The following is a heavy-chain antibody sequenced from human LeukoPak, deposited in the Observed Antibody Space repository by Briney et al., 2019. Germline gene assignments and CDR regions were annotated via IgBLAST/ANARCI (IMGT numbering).Heavy chain of an antibody. CDR1: GFTFSTYW. Sequence: GGSLRLSCAASGFTFSTYWMTWVRQAPGKGLEWVANINQDGSEKYYVDSVKGRFTISRDNAKNSLYLQMNSLRAEDTAVYYCARDLYYDSSGYRGFDPWGQGTLVTVSS. CDR2: INQDGSEK. D-gene: IGHD3-22*01. CDR3: ARDLYYDSSGYRGFDP. J-gene: IGHJ5*02. V-gene: IGHV3-7*03.